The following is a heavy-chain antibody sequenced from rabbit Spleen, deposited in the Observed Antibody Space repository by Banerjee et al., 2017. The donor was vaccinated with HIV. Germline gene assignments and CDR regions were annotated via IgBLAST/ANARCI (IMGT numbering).Heavy chain of an antibody. D-gene: IGHD8-1*01. CDR3: ARDDSGNSYSIFDF. CDR1: GFSFSYKYV. J-gene: IGHJ3*01. V-gene: IGHV1S45*01. CDR2: INTASGST. Sequence: QEQLEESGGGLVKPEGSLTLTCKASGFSFSYKYVMCWVRQAPGKGLEWIACINTASGSTVYASWAKGRFTISKTSSTTVTLQMTSLTAADTATYFCARDDSGNSYSIFDFWGQGTLVTVS.